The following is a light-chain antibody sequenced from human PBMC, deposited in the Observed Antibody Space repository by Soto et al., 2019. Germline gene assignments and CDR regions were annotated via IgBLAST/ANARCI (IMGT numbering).Light chain of an antibody. CDR3: QQCYSDPRT. V-gene: IGKV1-39*01. CDR1: QSISSY. J-gene: IGKJ1*01. CDR2: DAS. Sequence: DIQMTQSPSSLSASVGDRVTITCRASQSISSYLNWYQQKPGKAPKLLIFDASSLQSGVPARFSGSGSGTDFTLTISSLQPEDFAIYYCQQCYSDPRTFGQGTKVEIK.